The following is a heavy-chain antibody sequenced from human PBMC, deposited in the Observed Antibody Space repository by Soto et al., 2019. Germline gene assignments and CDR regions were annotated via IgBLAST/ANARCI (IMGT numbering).Heavy chain of an antibody. CDR2: ISAYNGNT. CDR3: ARDWNDVDTAMVKDS. J-gene: IGHJ4*02. D-gene: IGHD5-18*01. CDR1: GYTFTSYG. V-gene: IGHV1-18*04. Sequence: ASVKVSCKASGYTFTSYGISWVRQAPGQGLEWMGWISAYNGNTNYAQKLQGRVTMTTDTSTSTAYMELRSLRSDDTAVYYCARDWNDVDTAMVKDSCGQGTLVTV.